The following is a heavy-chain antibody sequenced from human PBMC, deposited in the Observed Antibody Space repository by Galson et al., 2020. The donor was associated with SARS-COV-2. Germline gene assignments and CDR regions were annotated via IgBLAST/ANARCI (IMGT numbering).Heavy chain of an antibody. Sequence: KIGESLKISCAASGFPFSDYTINWVRQAPGKGLELVSAISISGSYKFYADSVRGRFTISRDNAKNYSYLQVNSLRAEDTAVYFCASARGATSVYYWYFDWWGRGTLATVSA. J-gene: IGHJ2*01. V-gene: IGHV3-21*01. CDR3: ASARGATSVYYWYFDW. CDR1: GFPFSDYT. D-gene: IGHD1-1*01. CDR2: ISISGSYK.